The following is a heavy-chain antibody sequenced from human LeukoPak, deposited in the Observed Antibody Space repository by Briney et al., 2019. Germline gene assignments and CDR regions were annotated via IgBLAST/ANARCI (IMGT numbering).Heavy chain of an antibody. CDR2: ISGSGFTI. J-gene: IGHJ6*03. D-gene: IGHD4-11*01. CDR3: ARGVPKTSYYYYMDV. CDR1: GFTLSNYS. Sequence: GGSLRLSCAVSGFTLSNYSMNWVRQAPGKGLEWISYISGSGFTIHYADSVKGRFTISRDNAKNSLYLQMNSLRAEDTAVYYCARGVPKTSYYYYMDVWGKGTTVTVSS. V-gene: IGHV3-48*01.